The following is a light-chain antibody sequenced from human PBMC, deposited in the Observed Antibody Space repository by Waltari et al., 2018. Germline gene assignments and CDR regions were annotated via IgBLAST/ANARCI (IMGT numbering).Light chain of an antibody. CDR3: QQYDNLRT. Sequence: DIQMTQSPSSLSASLGDRVTITCQASQAISTFLNWYQQRPGKPPRLLIYHASKLNTGVPSRFSGSGSGTHFTFTISSLQPEDFATYYCQQYDNLRTFGQGTKLE. V-gene: IGKV1-33*01. J-gene: IGKJ2*01. CDR2: HAS. CDR1: QAISTF.